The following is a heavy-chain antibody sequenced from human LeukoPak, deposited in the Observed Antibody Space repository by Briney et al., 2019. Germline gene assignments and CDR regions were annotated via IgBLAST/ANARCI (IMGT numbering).Heavy chain of an antibody. CDR3: AAEPAPAAFDY. D-gene: IGHD6-13*01. Sequence: GGSLRLSCAASGFTFSSYAMHWVRQAPGKGLEWGALIWSDGSVMLYADSVKGRFTISRDNSKSTLFLQMDSLRAEDTGVYYCAAEPAPAAFDYWGQGTLVTVSS. V-gene: IGHV3-30*07. J-gene: IGHJ4*02. CDR1: GFTFSSYA. CDR2: IWSDGSVM.